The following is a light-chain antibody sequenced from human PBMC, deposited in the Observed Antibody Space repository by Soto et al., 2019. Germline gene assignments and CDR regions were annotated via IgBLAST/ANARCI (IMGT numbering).Light chain of an antibody. CDR2: RNN. Sequence: QSVLTQPPSASGTPGQRVTISCSGSISNIGSNFIYWYQQLPGTAPKLLIYRNNERPSGVPDRFSGSKSGTSASLAISGLRSEDEADYHCAAWDDTLSGVVFGRGTKLTVL. CDR1: ISNIGSNF. V-gene: IGLV1-47*01. CDR3: AAWDDTLSGVV. J-gene: IGLJ2*01.